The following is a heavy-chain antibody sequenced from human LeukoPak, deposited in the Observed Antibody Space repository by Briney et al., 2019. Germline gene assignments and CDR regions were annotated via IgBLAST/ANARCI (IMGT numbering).Heavy chain of an antibody. D-gene: IGHD3-22*01. CDR2: IYSGGST. V-gene: IGHV3-66*01. J-gene: IGHJ4*02. Sequence: GGSLRLSCAASGFTFSSYAMSWVRQAPGKGLGWVSIIYSGGSTSYADSVKGRFTISRDNSKNTLYLQMNSLRTEDTAAYYCARGGSYFDISGYYFYWGQGTLVTVSS. CDR1: GFTFSSYA. CDR3: ARGGSYFDISGYYFY.